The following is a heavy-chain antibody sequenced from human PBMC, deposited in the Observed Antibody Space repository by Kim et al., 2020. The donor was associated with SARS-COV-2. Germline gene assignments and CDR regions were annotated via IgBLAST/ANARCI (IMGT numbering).Heavy chain of an antibody. Sequence: ASVKVSCKASGYTFTSYGISWVRQAPGQGLEWMGWISAYNGNTNYAQKLQGRVTMTTDTSTSTAYMELRSLRSDDTAVYYCARDLRDIVVVVADRVDAFDIWGQGTMVTVSS. CDR2: ISAYNGNT. D-gene: IGHD2-15*01. CDR3: ARDLRDIVVVVADRVDAFDI. V-gene: IGHV1-18*04. J-gene: IGHJ3*02. CDR1: GYTFTSYG.